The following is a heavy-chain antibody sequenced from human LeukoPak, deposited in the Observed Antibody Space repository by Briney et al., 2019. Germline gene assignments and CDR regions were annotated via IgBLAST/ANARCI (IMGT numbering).Heavy chain of an antibody. V-gene: IGHV3-23*01. CDR3: ARSDSFGTDAFDI. CDR2: ISGSGGST. J-gene: IGHJ3*02. D-gene: IGHD3-22*01. CDR1: GFTFSSYA. Sequence: GGSLRLSCAASGFTFSSYAMSWVRQAPGKGLEWVSAISGSGGSTYYADSVKGRFTISRDNSKNTLYLQMNSLRAEDTAVYYCARSDSFGTDAFDIWGQGTMVTVSS.